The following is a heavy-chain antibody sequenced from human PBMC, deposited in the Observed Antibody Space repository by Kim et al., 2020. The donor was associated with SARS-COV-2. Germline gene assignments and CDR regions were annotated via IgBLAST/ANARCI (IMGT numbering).Heavy chain of an antibody. CDR3: ARGRGQRTSPVDY. D-gene: IGHD6-25*01. J-gene: IGHJ4*02. Sequence: SETLSLTCAVYGGSFSGYYWSWIRQPPGKGLEWIGEINHSGSTNYNPSLKSRVTISVDTSKNQFSLKLSSVTAADTAVYYCARGRGQRTSPVDYWGQGTLVTVSS. V-gene: IGHV4-34*01. CDR1: GGSFSGYY. CDR2: INHSGST.